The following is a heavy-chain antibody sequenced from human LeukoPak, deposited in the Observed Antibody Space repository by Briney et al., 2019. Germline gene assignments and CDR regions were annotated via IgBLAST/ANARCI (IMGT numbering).Heavy chain of an antibody. Sequence: PGGSLRLSCAASGFTVSSNYMSWVRQAPGKGLEWVSVIYSGGSTYYADSVKGRFTISRDNSKNTLYLQMNSLRAEDTAVYYCARDRAYPGVTDWGQGTLVTVSS. D-gene: IGHD4-23*01. J-gene: IGHJ4*02. CDR3: ARDRAYPGVTD. CDR2: IYSGGST. CDR1: GFTVSSNY. V-gene: IGHV3-66*01.